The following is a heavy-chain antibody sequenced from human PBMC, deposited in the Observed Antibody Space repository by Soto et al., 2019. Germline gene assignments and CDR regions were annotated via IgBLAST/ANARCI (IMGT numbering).Heavy chain of an antibody. CDR3: AREPYGDSQYFDY. Sequence: QVQLVESGGGMVQPGTSLRLSCAASGFTFNSLSLHWVRQRPDKGLEWVAVISHDGRVTFYADFVKGRFTVSRDNSKNTIYLQVNSLRAEDTDVYYCAREPYGDSQYFDYWGQGTLVIVSS. V-gene: IGHV3-30*04. CDR1: GFTFNSLS. D-gene: IGHD2-21*02. J-gene: IGHJ4*02. CDR2: ISHDGRVT.